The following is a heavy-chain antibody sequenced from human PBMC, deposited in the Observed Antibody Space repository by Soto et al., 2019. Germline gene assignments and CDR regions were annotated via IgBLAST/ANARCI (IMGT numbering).Heavy chain of an antibody. CDR2: IKEDGSSK. CDR3: ARENWYVSHH. V-gene: IGHV3-7*03. J-gene: IGHJ5*02. CDR1: GINFNDYW. D-gene: IGHD1-1*01. Sequence: QPGGSLRLSCAASGINFNDYWMSWVRQAPGKGLEWVANIKEDGSSKYYVDSVKGRFTISRDNAKNSLYLQMNSLRAEDTALYYCARENWYVSHHWRQGTPVTVSS.